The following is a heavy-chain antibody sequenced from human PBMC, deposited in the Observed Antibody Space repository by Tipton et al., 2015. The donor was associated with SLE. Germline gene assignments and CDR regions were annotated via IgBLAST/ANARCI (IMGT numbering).Heavy chain of an antibody. J-gene: IGHJ4*02. D-gene: IGHD3-16*01. Sequence: TLSLTCNISGYSIIPGSYWGWIRQPPGKGLEWIGGIYHTGRTQYNPSLESRFTILVDASKNQIFLKVTSVTAADTATYYCARWGDYGDFWGQGTLVTVSS. CDR3: ARWGDYGDF. CDR2: IYHTGRT. V-gene: IGHV4-38-2*02. CDR1: GYSIIPGSY.